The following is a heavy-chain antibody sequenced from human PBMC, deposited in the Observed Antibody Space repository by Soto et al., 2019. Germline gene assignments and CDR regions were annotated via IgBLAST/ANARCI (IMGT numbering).Heavy chain of an antibody. CDR2: IYYTGST. V-gene: IGHV4-61*01. CDR3: ARDYYDSGSSSRAWFDP. J-gene: IGHJ5*02. D-gene: IGHD3-22*01. CDR1: GASVTYGSFY. Sequence: SETLSLTCTVSGASVTYGSFYWSWIRQPPGQGLEWIGCIYYTGSTNYNPSLKNRATISIDTSKNQFSLNLSSVTAADTAVYYCARDYYDSGSSSRAWFDPWGQGSLVTVSS.